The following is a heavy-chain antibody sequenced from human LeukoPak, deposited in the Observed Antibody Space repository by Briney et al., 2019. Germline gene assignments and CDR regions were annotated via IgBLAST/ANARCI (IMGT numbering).Heavy chain of an antibody. J-gene: IGHJ4*02. V-gene: IGHV4-34*01. CDR1: GGSFSGYY. Sequence: SETLSHTCAVYGGSFSGYYWSWIRQPPGKGLEWIGEINHSGSTNYNPSLKSRVTISVDTSKNQFSLKLSSVTAADTAVYYCARVAVYYFDYWGQGTLVTVSS. CDR2: INHSGST. CDR3: ARVAVYYFDY. D-gene: IGHD6-19*01.